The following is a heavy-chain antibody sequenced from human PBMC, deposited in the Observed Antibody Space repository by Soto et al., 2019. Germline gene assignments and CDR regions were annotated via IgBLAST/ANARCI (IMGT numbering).Heavy chain of an antibody. CDR1: GFTFSSYS. D-gene: IGHD2-8*01. J-gene: IGHJ6*03. Sequence: GGSLRLSCAASGFTFSSYSMNWVRQAPGKGLEWVSSISSSSSYIHYADSVKGRFTISRDNAKNSLYLQMNSLRAEDTAVYYCARDNENYYMDVWGKGTTVTVSS. CDR3: ARDNENYYMDV. CDR2: ISSSSSYI. V-gene: IGHV3-21*01.